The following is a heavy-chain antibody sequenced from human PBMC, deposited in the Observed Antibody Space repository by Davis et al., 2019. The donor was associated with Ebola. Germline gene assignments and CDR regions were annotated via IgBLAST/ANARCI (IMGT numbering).Heavy chain of an antibody. D-gene: IGHD2-15*01. CDR2: IYYSGST. Sequence: MPSETLSLTCTVSGGSISSSSYYWGWIRQPPGKGLEWIGRIYYSGSTYYNPSLTSRVTISVDTSKNQFSLKLSSVTAADTAVYYCASALGYCSGGSCSHFDPWGQGTLVTVSS. V-gene: IGHV4-39*01. CDR1: GGSISSSSYY. J-gene: IGHJ5*02. CDR3: ASALGYCSGGSCSHFDP.